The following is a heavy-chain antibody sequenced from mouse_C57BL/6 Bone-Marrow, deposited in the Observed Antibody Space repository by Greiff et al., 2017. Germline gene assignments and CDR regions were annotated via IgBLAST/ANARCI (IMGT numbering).Heavy chain of an antibody. CDR2: IDPNSGGT. V-gene: IGHV1-72*01. CDR3: ARGLLRYYYYAMDY. J-gene: IGHJ4*01. CDR1: GYTFTSYW. Sequence: VQLQQPGAELVKPGASVKLSCKASGYTFTSYWMHWVKQRPGRGLEWIGRIDPNSGGTKYNEKFKSKATLTVDKPSSTAYMQRSSLTSEDSAFYYCARGLLRYYYYAMDYWGQGTSVTVSS. D-gene: IGHD1-1*01.